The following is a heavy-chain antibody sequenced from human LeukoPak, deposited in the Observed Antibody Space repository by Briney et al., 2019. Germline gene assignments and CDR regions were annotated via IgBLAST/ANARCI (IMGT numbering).Heavy chain of an antibody. Sequence: QPGGSLRLSCAASGVTFSSYSMNWVRQTPGKGLEWISYISSTSSPIYYADSAKGRFTIPRDNAKNSLYLQMNSLKAEDTALYYCVRPSSRIGANEYFLHWGLGTLVTVSS. V-gene: IGHV3-48*04. D-gene: IGHD3-3*01. CDR1: GVTFSSYS. CDR3: VRPSSRIGANEYFLH. CDR2: ISSTSSPI. J-gene: IGHJ1*01.